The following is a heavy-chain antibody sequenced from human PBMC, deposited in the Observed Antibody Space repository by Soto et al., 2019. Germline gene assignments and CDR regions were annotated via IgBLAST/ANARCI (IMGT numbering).Heavy chain of an antibody. CDR3: ARLAGYCSGDSCRIDY. CDR1: GGSISSSSYY. CDR2: IYYSGST. D-gene: IGHD2-15*01. J-gene: IGHJ4*02. V-gene: IGHV4-39*01. Sequence: PSETLSLTCTVSGGSISSSSYYWGWIRQPPGKGLEWSGSIYYSGSTYYNLSLKSRVTISVDTSKNQFSLKLSSVTAADTAVYFCARLAGYCSGDSCRIDYWGQGNLVTVX.